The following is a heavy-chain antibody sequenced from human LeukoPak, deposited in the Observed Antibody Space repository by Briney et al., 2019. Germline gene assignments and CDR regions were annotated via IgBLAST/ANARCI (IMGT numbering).Heavy chain of an antibody. CDR3: ARERGSYVFDY. CDR1: GGSFSGYY. CDR2: INHSGST. D-gene: IGHD1-26*01. Sequence: SETLSLTCAVYGGSFSGYYWSWIRQPPGKGLEWIGEINHSGSTNYNPSLKSRVTISVDTSKNQFSLKLSSVTAADTAVYYCARERGSYVFDYWGQGTLVTVSS. J-gene: IGHJ4*02. V-gene: IGHV4-34*01.